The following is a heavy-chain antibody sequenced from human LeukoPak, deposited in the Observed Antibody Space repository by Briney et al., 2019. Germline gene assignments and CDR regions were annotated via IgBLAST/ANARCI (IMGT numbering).Heavy chain of an antibody. D-gene: IGHD5-18*01. CDR3: ARAGYSYGSGGALDI. J-gene: IGHJ3*02. Sequence: SETLSLTCTVSGGSISSYYWSWIRQPPGKGLEWIGYIYYSGSTNYNPSLKSRVTISVDTSKNQFSLKLSSVTAADTAVYYCARAGYSYGSGGALDIWGQGTMVTVSS. V-gene: IGHV4-59*01. CDR2: IYYSGST. CDR1: GGSISSYY.